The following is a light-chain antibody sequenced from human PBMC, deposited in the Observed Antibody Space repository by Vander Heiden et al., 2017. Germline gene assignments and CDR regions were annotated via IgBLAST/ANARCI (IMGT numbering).Light chain of an antibody. J-gene: IGKJ2*01. Sequence: DIVMTRSPDSLDVARGERATINCKSSQSVLYSSNNKNYLAWYQQKPGQPPKLLIYWASTRESGVPDRFSGSGSGSDFTLTISSLQAEDVAVYYCQQYYSTPRTFGQGTKLEIK. V-gene: IGKV4-1*01. CDR1: QSVLYSSNNKNY. CDR2: WAS. CDR3: QQYYSTPRT.